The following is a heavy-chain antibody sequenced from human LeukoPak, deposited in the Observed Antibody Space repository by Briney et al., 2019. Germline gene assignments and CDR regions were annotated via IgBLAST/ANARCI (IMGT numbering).Heavy chain of an antibody. CDR1: GFTFSSYW. J-gene: IGHJ4*02. CDR3: ARTTKEFDILTGYYFDY. D-gene: IGHD3-9*01. CDR2: ISWNSGSI. V-gene: IGHV3-20*04. Sequence: GGSLRLSCAASGFTFSSYWMSWVRQAPGKGLEWVSGISWNSGSIGYADSVKGRFTISRDNAKNSLYLQMNSLRAVDTAVYYCARTTKEFDILTGYYFDYWGQGTLVTVSS.